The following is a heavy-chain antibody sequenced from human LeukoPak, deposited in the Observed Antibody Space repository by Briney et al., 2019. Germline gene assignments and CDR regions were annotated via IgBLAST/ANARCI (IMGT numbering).Heavy chain of an antibody. Sequence: SETLSLTCTVSGYSISSGYYWGWIRQPPGKGLEWIGNIYPTGSTYYNPSLKSRVTISVDTSKNQFSLKLSSVTAADTAVYYCARAHNSGSYFLTFDPWGQGTLVTVSS. V-gene: IGHV4-38-2*02. CDR3: ARAHNSGSYFLTFDP. J-gene: IGHJ5*02. CDR1: GYSISSGYY. D-gene: IGHD1-26*01. CDR2: IYPTGST.